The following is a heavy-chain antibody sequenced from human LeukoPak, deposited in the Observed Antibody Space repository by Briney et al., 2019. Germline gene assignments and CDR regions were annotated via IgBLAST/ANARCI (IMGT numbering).Heavy chain of an antibody. CDR1: GVSISRYY. J-gene: IGHJ5*02. D-gene: IGHD3-10*01. CDR2: IYSSGST. CDR3: ARDSGTTGEGKFDP. V-gene: IGHV4-4*07. Sequence: SETLSLTCTVSGVSISRYYWSWIRQPAGKGLEWIGRIYSSGSTTYNPSLKSRVTMSIDTSKNQFSLKLSFVTAAGTAVYYCARDSGTTGEGKFDPWGQGTLVTVSS.